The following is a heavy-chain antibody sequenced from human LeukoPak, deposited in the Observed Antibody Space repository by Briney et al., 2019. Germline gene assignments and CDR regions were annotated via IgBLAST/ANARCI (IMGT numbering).Heavy chain of an antibody. CDR1: GYTFTSYD. CDR2: INPNSGGT. CDR3: ARSGYYYYYMDV. Sequence: ASVKVSCKASGYTFTSYDINWVRQAPGQGLEWMGWINPNSGGTNYAQKFQGRVTMTRDTSISTAYMELSRLRSDDTAVYYCARSGYYYYYMDVWGKGTTVTVSS. V-gene: IGHV1-2*02. J-gene: IGHJ6*03.